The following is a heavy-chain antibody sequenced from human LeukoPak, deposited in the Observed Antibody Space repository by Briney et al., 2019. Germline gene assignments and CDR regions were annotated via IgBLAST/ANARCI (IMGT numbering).Heavy chain of an antibody. V-gene: IGHV3-30-3*01. Sequence: GSLRLSCAASGFTFSSYAMHWVRQAPGKGLEWVAVISYDGSNKYYADSVKGRFTISRDNSKNTLYLQMNSLRAEDTAVYYCARDLVVVVPAAIRGVYYYYGMGVWGQGTTVTVSS. D-gene: IGHD2-2*02. CDR3: ARDLVVVVPAAIRGVYYYYGMGV. J-gene: IGHJ6*02. CDR2: ISYDGSNK. CDR1: GFTFSSYA.